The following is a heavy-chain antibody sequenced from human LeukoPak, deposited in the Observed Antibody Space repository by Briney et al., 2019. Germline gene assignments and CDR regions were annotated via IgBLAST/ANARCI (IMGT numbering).Heavy chain of an antibody. Sequence: GGSLRLSCAASGFTFSSYAMSWVRQAPGRGLEWVSGISGSGRTTYYADSVKGRFTISRDNSKNTLYLQMNSLRAEDTAVYFCAKVGATAGTLRIEYFQHWGQGTLVTVSS. CDR3: AKVGATAGTLRIEYFQH. J-gene: IGHJ1*01. D-gene: IGHD6-13*01. V-gene: IGHV3-23*01. CDR2: ISGSGRTT. CDR1: GFTFSSYA.